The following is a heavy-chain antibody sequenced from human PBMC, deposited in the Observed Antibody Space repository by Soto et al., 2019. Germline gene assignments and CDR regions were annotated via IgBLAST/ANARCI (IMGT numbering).Heavy chain of an antibody. J-gene: IGHJ6*02. CDR1: GGSFSGYY. V-gene: IGHV4-34*01. Sequence: PSETLSLTCAVYGGSFSGYYWSWIRQPPGKGLEWIGEISHSGSTNYNPSLKSRVTISVDTSKNQFSLKLSSVTAADTAVYYCARKVVVVVPAQGTRYYCGMDVWGQGTTVTVSS. CDR2: ISHSGST. CDR3: ARKVVVVVPAQGTRYYCGMDV. D-gene: IGHD2-2*01.